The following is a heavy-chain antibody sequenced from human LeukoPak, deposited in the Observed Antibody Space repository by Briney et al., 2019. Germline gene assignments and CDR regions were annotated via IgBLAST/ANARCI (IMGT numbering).Heavy chain of an antibody. V-gene: IGHV4-39*01. J-gene: IGHJ4*02. D-gene: IGHD4-17*01. Sequence: PSETLSLTCTVSGGSISSSSYYWGWIRQPPGKGLEWIGSIYYSGSTSYNPSLKSRVTISVDTSKNQFSLKLSSVTAADTAVYYCARSDRNYGDLTFDYWGQGTLVTVSS. CDR1: GGSISSSSYY. CDR2: IYYSGST. CDR3: ARSDRNYGDLTFDY.